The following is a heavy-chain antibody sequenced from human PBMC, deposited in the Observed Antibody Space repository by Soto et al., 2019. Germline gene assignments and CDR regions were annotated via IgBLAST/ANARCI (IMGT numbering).Heavy chain of an antibody. J-gene: IGHJ4*02. Sequence: EVQLVESGGGLVQPGGSLRLSCAASGFTFSNYWMHWVRQSPGRGLVWVSRLNGDGDITNYADSVKGRFTISRDNAKSTLYLQMNNLRAEDTAVYYCAREVVGFAHDYWGQGTLVTVSS. CDR1: GFTFSNYW. D-gene: IGHD3-10*01. CDR2: LNGDGDIT. V-gene: IGHV3-74*01. CDR3: AREVVGFAHDY.